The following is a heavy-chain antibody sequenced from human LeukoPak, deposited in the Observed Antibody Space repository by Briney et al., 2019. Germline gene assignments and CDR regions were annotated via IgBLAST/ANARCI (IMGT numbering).Heavy chain of an antibody. J-gene: IGHJ4*02. CDR3: AKVLDYDSSGYYLDY. CDR2: ISGSGGST. D-gene: IGHD3-22*01. V-gene: IGHV3-23*01. Sequence: PGGSLRLSCAASGFTFSSYAMSWVRQAPGKGLEWVSAISGSGGSTYYADSVKGRFTIPRDNSKNTLYLQMNSLRAEDTAVYYCAKVLDYDSSGYYLDYWGQGTLVTVSS. CDR1: GFTFSSYA.